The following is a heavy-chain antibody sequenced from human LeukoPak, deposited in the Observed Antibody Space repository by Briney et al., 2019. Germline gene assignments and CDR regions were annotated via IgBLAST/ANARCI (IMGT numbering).Heavy chain of an antibody. CDR1: GFTFSSYA. D-gene: IGHD4-11*01. V-gene: IGHV3-23*01. Sequence: PGGSLRLSCAASGFTFSSYAMSWVRQAPGKGLEWVSAISGSGGSTYYADSVKGRFTISRDNSKNTLYLQMNSLRAEDTAVYYCARDLADYSNAFDIWGQGTMVTLSS. CDR3: ARDLADYSNAFDI. J-gene: IGHJ3*02. CDR2: ISGSGGST.